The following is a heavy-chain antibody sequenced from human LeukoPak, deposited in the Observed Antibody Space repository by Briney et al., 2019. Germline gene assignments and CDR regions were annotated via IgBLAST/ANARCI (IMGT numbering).Heavy chain of an antibody. Sequence: KSSETLSLTCTVSGGSISSSSYYWSWIRQPAGKGLEWIGRIYTSGSINYNPSLKSRVTISVDTSKNQFSLKLSSVTAADTAVYYCASGVTVVNFDFWGQGTLVTVSS. V-gene: IGHV4-61*02. J-gene: IGHJ4*02. CDR1: GGSISSSSYY. CDR2: IYTSGSI. CDR3: ASGVTVVNFDF. D-gene: IGHD4-23*01.